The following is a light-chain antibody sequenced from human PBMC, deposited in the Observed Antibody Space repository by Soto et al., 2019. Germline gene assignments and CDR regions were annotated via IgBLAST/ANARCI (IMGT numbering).Light chain of an antibody. J-gene: IGKJ5*01. Sequence: IVMTQSPATLSMSPGEIATLSCRASQSLNRDLAWYQQKPGQSPRLLIFGASIRATGIPARFSGSGSGTEFTLTIGSLQSEDFAVYYCQQRSNWPISFGQGTRLEIK. CDR3: QQRSNWPIS. CDR1: QSLNRD. CDR2: GAS. V-gene: IGKV3-15*01.